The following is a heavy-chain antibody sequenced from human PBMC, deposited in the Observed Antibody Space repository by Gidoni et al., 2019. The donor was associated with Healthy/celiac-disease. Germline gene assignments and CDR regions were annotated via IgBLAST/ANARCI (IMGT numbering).Heavy chain of an antibody. Sequence: QVTFKESGPVLVKPTETLTLTCTVSGFSLSNARMGVSWIRQHPGKALEWIAHSFSNDEKSYSTSRKSRLTSYKDTYKSQVVLTMTNMDPVDTATYYCAWVKWLLYYYYYMDVWGKGTTVTVSS. D-gene: IGHD3-22*01. J-gene: IGHJ6*03. CDR1: GFSLSNARMG. V-gene: IGHV2-26*01. CDR2: SFSNDEK. CDR3: AWVKWLLYYYYYMDV.